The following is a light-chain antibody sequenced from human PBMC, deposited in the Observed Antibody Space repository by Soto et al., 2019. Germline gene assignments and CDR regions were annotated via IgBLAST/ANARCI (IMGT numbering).Light chain of an antibody. Sequence: EIVLTQSPGTLSLSPGERATLSCRASQSVSSYLAWYQQKPGQAPRLLIYDTSNRATGIPARFSGSGSGTDFTLTISSLEPEDFAVYYCQQRSDWPPLTFGGGTKVAIK. J-gene: IGKJ4*01. CDR2: DTS. CDR3: QQRSDWPPLT. V-gene: IGKV3-11*01. CDR1: QSVSSY.